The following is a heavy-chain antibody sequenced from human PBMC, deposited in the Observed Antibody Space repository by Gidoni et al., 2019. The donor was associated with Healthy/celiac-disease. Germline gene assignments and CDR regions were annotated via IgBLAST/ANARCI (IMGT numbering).Heavy chain of an antibody. CDR1: GFTFSSSA. Sequence: QVQLVESGGGVVQPGRSLRLSCAASGFTFSSSAMHWVRQAPGKGLEWVSVISYDGSNKYYADSVKGRFTISRDNSKNTLYLQMNSLRAEDTAVYYCARDHSLGYSSSWWAFDIWGQGTMVTVSS. CDR3: ARDHSLGYSSSWWAFDI. D-gene: IGHD6-13*01. V-gene: IGHV3-30*01. J-gene: IGHJ3*02. CDR2: ISYDGSNK.